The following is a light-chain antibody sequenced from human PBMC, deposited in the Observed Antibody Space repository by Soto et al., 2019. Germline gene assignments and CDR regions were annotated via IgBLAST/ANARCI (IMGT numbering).Light chain of an antibody. CDR2: EVS. V-gene: IGLV2-8*01. CDR3: SSYAGNNNVV. J-gene: IGLJ2*01. Sequence: QSALTQPPSASGSPGQSVTISCTGTSSDVGDYKFVSWYQQHPGKAPKLLIYEVSRRPSGVPDRFSGSKSGNTASLTFSGLQAEDAADYYCSSYAGNNNVVFGGGTKLTVL. CDR1: SSDVGDYKF.